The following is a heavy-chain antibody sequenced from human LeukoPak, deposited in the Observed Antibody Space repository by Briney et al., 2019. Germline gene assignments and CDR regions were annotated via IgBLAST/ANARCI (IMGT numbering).Heavy chain of an antibody. CDR2: IYSGGST. D-gene: IGHD6-13*01. J-gene: IGHJ5*02. CDR3: ACHNIATNWFDP. V-gene: IGHV3-53*01. CDR1: GFTVSSNY. Sequence: GGSLRLSRAASGFTVSSNYMSWVRQAPGKGLEWVSVIYSGGSTYYADSVKGRFTISRDNSKNTLYLQMNSLRAEDTAVYYCACHNIATNWFDPWGQGTLVTVSS.